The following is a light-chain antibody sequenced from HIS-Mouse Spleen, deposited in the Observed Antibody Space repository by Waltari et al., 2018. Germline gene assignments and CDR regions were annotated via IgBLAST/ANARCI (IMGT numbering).Light chain of an antibody. J-gene: IGLJ3*02. CDR3: QSADSSGTGWV. CDR2: KDS. CDR1: ALPKKY. Sequence: SYELTQPPSVSVSPGQTARITCSGDALPKKYAYWYQQKPGQAPVLWIYKDSERPSGIPERFSGSSSGTTVTLTISGVQAEDEADYYCQSADSSGTGWVFGGGTKLTVL. V-gene: IGLV3-25*03.